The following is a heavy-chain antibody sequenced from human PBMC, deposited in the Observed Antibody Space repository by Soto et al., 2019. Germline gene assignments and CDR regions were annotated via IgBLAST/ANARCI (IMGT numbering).Heavy chain of an antibody. V-gene: IGHV1-24*01. CDR3: ATDLVWIVDTANRVSY. J-gene: IGHJ4*02. CDR1: GYTLTELS. CDR2: FDPEDGET. Sequence: ASVKVSCKVSGYTLTELSMHWVRQAPGKGLEWMGGFDPEDGETIYAQKFQGRVTMTEDTSTDTAYMELSSLRSEDTAVYYCATDLVWIVDTANRVSYWGQGTLVTVSS. D-gene: IGHD5-18*01.